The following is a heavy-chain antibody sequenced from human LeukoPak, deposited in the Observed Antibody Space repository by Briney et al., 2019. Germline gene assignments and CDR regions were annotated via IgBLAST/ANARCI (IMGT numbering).Heavy chain of an antibody. J-gene: IGHJ4*02. Sequence: PSETLSLTCTVSGGSIRSSYYYWGWIRQPPGKGLEWIGSIYDSGSTYYNPSLKSRVTISVDTSKNQFSLKLNSVTAADTAVYYCARIAARRIDYWGQGTLVTVSS. CDR2: IYDSGST. CDR1: GGSIRSSYYY. D-gene: IGHD6-6*01. CDR3: ARIAARRIDY. V-gene: IGHV4-39*01.